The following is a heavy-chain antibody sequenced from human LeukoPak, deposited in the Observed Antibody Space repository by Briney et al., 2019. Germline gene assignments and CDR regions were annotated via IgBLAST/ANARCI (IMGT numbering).Heavy chain of an antibody. J-gene: IGHJ4*02. CDR2: ISGSGGST. CDR3: ARVTIEYHSNYALDY. V-gene: IGHV3-23*01. Sequence: GGSLRLSCAASGFTFSSHAMSWVRQAPGQGLEWVSAISGSGGSTYYADSVRGRFTISRDNSENTLYLQMNSLRAEDTAVYYCARVTIEYHSNYALDYWGQGTLVTVSS. D-gene: IGHD4-11*01. CDR1: GFTFSSHA.